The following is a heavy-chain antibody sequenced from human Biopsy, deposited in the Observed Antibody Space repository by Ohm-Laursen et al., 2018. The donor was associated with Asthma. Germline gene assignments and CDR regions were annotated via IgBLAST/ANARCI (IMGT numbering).Heavy chain of an antibody. CDR2: ISVYNGNT. CDR3: ARAADYSHYYGIDV. J-gene: IGHJ6*02. CDR1: GYTFNSAG. D-gene: IGHD3-10*01. V-gene: IGHV1-18*01. Sequence: ASVKVSCKTSGYTFNSAGITWVRQAPGQGLEWMGWISVYNGNTKVAQKLQDRVTMITDTSTSTAYMELRSLRSDDTAVYFCARAADYSHYYGIDVWGQGPTVTVS.